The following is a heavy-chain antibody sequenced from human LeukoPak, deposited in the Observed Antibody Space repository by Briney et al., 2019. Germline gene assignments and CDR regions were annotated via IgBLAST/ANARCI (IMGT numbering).Heavy chain of an antibody. J-gene: IGHJ5*02. CDR1: GGSFSGYY. V-gene: IGHV4-59*01. CDR3: ARDLMFDP. CDR2: IYYSGST. Sequence: SETLSLTCAVYGGSFSGYYWSWIRQPPGKGLEWIGYIYYSGSTNYNPSLKSRVTISVDTSKNQFSLKLSSVTAADTAVYYCARDLMFDPWGQGTLVTVSS.